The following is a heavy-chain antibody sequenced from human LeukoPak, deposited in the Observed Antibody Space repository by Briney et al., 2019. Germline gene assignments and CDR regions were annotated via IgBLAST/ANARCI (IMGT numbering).Heavy chain of an antibody. V-gene: IGHV1-8*01. CDR3: ARDLGSSGYYYEAPFDY. CDR2: MNPNSGNT. D-gene: IGHD3-22*01. CDR1: GYTFTSYD. J-gene: IGHJ4*02. Sequence: GASVKVSCKASGYTFTSYDINWVRQATGQGLEWMGWMNPNSGNTGYAQKFQGRVTMTRDMSTSTVYMELSSLRSEDTAVYYCARDLGSSGYYYEAPFDYWGQGTLVTVSS.